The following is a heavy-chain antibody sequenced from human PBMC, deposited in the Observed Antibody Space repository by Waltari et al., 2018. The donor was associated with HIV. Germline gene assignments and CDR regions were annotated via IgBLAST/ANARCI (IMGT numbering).Heavy chain of an antibody. CDR1: GFPSRFFR. D-gene: IGHD5-12*01. V-gene: IGHV3-48*01. CDR2: ISGSSSTI. J-gene: IGHJ6*02. CDR3: ARDGWLRSAYGMDV. Sequence: VQLVVSGGGLVKSGGSLSLSFSTCGFPSRFFRLNWVRQAPGKGLEFISYISGSSSTIYYADSVKGRFSISRDNARNSLYLQMNSLRAEDTAVYYCARDGWLRSAYGMDVWGQGTTVTVS.